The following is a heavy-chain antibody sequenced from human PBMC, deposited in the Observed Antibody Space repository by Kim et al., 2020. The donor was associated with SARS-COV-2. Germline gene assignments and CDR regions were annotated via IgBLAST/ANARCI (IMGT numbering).Heavy chain of an antibody. CDR3: ASGVRGVSHVDY. J-gene: IGHJ4*02. D-gene: IGHD3-10*01. Sequence: NYNPSLKGRVTISVEPSKNQFSLKLSSVTAADTAVYYCASGVRGVSHVDYWGQGTLVTVSS. V-gene: IGHV4-59*09.